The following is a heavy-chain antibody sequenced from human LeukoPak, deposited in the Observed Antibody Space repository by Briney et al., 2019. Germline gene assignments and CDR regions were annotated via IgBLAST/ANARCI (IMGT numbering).Heavy chain of an antibody. J-gene: IGHJ5*02. CDR1: GGSISSSSYY. CDR2: IYYSGST. D-gene: IGHD2-15*01. V-gene: IGHV4-39*01. CDR3: ARQGSWFDP. Sequence: SETLSLTCTVSGGSISSSSYYWGWIRQPPWKGLEWIGSIYYSGSTYYNPSLKSRVTISVDTSKNQFSLKLSSVTAADTAVYYCARQGSWFDPWVQGTLVTVSS.